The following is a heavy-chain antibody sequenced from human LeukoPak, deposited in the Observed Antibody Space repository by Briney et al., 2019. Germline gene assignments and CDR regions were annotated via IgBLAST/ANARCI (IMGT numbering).Heavy chain of an antibody. CDR2: ISGSSSTI. J-gene: IGHJ6*03. CDR3: ARVYYGSGSLHYYYYYMDV. Sequence: GGSLRLSCAAPGFTFSSYGMNWVRQAPGKGLEWVSYISGSSSTIYYADSMKGRFTISRDNSKNTVYLQMNSLRADDTAVYYCARVYYGSGSLHYYYYYMDVWGKGTTVTISS. D-gene: IGHD3-10*01. V-gene: IGHV3-48*01. CDR1: GFTFSSYG.